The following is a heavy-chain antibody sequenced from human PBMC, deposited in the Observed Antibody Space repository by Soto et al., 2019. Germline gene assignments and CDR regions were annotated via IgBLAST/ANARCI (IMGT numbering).Heavy chain of an antibody. Sequence: GGSMRLSCAASGFTFSDYCLSWTRRAPGKGQEWNSDITGSGNTIYYADTVEGRFAVSGDNAKNSVYLLMNSLRAEYTSIYYCARHALTPARKKFWFDPWGQGXLVTVSS. D-gene: IGHD1-20*01. CDR2: ITGSGNTI. CDR3: ARHALTPARKKFWFDP. CDR1: GFTFSDYC. J-gene: IGHJ5*02. V-gene: IGHV3-11*01.